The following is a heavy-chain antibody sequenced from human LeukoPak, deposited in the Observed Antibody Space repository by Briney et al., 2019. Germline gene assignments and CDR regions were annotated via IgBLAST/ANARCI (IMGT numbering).Heavy chain of an antibody. D-gene: IGHD4-17*01. V-gene: IGHV3-66*04. Sequence: GGSLRLSCAASGFTVSSNYMSWVRQAPGKGLEWVSVIYSGGSTYYADSVKGRFTISRDNSKNTLYLQMNSLRAEDTAVYYCARPLYGDYFDYWGQGTLVTVSS. CDR2: IYSGGST. CDR1: GFTVSSNY. J-gene: IGHJ4*02. CDR3: ARPLYGDYFDY.